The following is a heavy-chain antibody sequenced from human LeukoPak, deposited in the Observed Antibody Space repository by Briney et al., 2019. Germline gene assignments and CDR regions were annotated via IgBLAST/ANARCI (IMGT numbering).Heavy chain of an antibody. D-gene: IGHD3-3*01. CDR2: IHYNGSP. Sequence: PSETLSLTCTVSGGSISSYSWSWIRQPPGKGLEWIGYIHYNGSPNYNPSLKSRVTISVDTSKNQFSLKLSSVTAADTAVYYCARGGVTIFGVATPTNWFDPWGQGTLVTVSS. CDR1: GGSISSYS. V-gene: IGHV4-59*01. CDR3: ARGGVTIFGVATPTNWFDP. J-gene: IGHJ5*02.